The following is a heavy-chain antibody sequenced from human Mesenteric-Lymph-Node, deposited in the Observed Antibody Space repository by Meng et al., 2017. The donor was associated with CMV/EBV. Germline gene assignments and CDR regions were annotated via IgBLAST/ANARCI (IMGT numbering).Heavy chain of an antibody. CDR2: IYHSGST. Sequence: SDTLSLTCTVSGYSISSGYYWGWNRQPPGKGLEWIGSIYHSGSTYYNPSLKSRVTISVDTSKNQFSLKLSSVTAADTAVYYCARGGYCSSTSCYLVGYFDYWGQGTLVTVSS. CDR1: GYSISSGYY. D-gene: IGHD2-2*03. CDR3: ARGGYCSSTSCYLVGYFDY. J-gene: IGHJ4*02. V-gene: IGHV4-38-2*02.